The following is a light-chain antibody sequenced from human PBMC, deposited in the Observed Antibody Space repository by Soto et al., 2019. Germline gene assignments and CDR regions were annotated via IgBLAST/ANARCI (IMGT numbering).Light chain of an antibody. CDR1: QTISSW. V-gene: IGKV1-5*03. Sequence: DIQMTQSPSTLSGSVGDRVTITCRASQTISSWLAWYQQKPGKAPKLLIYKASTLKSGVPSRFSGSGSGTEFTLTISSMPTPDFANYSCQHYNSYSEAFGQGTKVDIK. CDR2: KAS. J-gene: IGKJ1*01. CDR3: QHYNSYSEA.